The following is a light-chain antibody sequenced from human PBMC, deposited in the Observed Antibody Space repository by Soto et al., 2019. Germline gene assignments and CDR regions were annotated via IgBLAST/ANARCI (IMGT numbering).Light chain of an antibody. J-gene: IGKJ1*01. CDR2: GAS. CDR1: QSVYSN. CDR3: QQYNNWPPWT. Sequence: EIVMTQSPATLSVSPGERATLSCRASQSVYSNLAWYQQKPGQAPRLLIYGASTRATGIPARFSGSGSGTEFTLTISSLQSDDFALYYCQQYNNWPPWTFGQGTKVEIK. V-gene: IGKV3-15*01.